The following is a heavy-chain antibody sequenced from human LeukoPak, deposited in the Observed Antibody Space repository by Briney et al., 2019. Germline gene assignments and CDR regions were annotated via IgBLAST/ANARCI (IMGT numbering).Heavy chain of an antibody. D-gene: IGHD3-10*01. CDR2: IYPGDSDT. V-gene: IGHV5-51*01. CDR3: ARGAWVGPSLYDNPPNWFDP. Sequence: GESLKISCKGSGYSFTSYWIGWVRQMPGKGLEWMGIIYPGDSDTRYSPSFQGQVTISADKSISTAYLQWSSLKASDTAMYYCARGAWVGPSLYDNPPNWFDPWGQGTLVTVSS. J-gene: IGHJ5*02. CDR1: GYSFTSYW.